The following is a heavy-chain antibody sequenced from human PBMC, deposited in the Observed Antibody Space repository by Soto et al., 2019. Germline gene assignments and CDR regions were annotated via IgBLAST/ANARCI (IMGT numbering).Heavy chain of an antibody. V-gene: IGHV4-59*01. Sequence: SETLSLTCTVSGGSINTYYWSWIRQPPGKGLEWIGYVDYSGNSDSSPSLKSRVTISIDTSKKQVSLKLNSVTAADTAVYYCARNWSSVAGRFHFDYWGQGIPVTVSS. CDR1: GGSINTYY. D-gene: IGHD6-19*01. J-gene: IGHJ4*02. CDR3: ARNWSSVAGRFHFDY. CDR2: VDYSGNS.